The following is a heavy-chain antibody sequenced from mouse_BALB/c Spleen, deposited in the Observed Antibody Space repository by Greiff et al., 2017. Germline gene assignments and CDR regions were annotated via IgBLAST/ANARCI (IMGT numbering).Heavy chain of an antibody. CDR3: ARRWLPDYYAMDY. Sequence: LVKPGASVKISCKASGYSFTGYYMHWVQQSHGKSLEWIGYISCYNGATSYNQKFKGKATFTVDTSSSTAYMQFNSLTSDDSAIYYCARRWLPDYYAMDYWGQGTSVTVSS. V-gene: IGHV1S34*01. J-gene: IGHJ4*01. D-gene: IGHD2-3*01. CDR1: GYSFTGYY. CDR2: ISCYNGAT.